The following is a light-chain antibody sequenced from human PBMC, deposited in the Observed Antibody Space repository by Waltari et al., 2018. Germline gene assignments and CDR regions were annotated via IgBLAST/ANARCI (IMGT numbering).Light chain of an antibody. J-gene: IGLJ2*01. CDR2: LDSDGSH. CDR3: QTWGTGFVV. V-gene: IGLV4-69*01. CDR1: SGHSDYS. Sequence: QLALTQSPSASASLGAAVKLTCTLSSGHSDYSIACHQQQPEKGPRYLMKLDSDGSHTMGDRIPHRFSGSSSGAERYLTISSLQYEDDADYYCQTWGTGFVVFGGGTKLTVL.